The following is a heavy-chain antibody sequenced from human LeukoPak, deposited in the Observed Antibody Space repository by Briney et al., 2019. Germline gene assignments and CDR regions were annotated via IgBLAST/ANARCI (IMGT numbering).Heavy chain of an antibody. CDR2: IYYGGNT. D-gene: IGHD2-21*01. CDR1: GGSINSANYF. Sequence: SETLSLTCTVSGGSINSANYFWGWVRQSPVKGLEWIGNIYYGGNTYYNPSLRSRVTISVDSSKNQFSLKMRSVTAVDTAVYFCASGEEGEGYYLYYLDVWGKGTTVTISS. V-gene: IGHV4-39*01. J-gene: IGHJ6*03. CDR3: ASGEEGEGYYLYYLDV.